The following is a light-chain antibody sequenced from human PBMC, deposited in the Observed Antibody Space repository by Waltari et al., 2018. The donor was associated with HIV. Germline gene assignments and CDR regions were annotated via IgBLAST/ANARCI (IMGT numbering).Light chain of an antibody. CDR3: QSYDTNKNWV. Sequence: FMLTQPHSVSESPGKTVTISCTRSSGSIAGNSVQWFQRRPGSSPTTVIYEGVFRPSVVPARFSGSIDSSSNSASLTIAGLKTEDEADYYCQSYDTNKNWVFGGGTKLTVL. V-gene: IGLV6-57*01. CDR2: EGV. J-gene: IGLJ3*02. CDR1: SGSIAGNS.